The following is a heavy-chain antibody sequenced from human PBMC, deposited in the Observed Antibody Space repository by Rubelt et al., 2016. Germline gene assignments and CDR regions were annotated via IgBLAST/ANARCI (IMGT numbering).Heavy chain of an antibody. D-gene: IGHD2-8*01. CDR2: IDYSGAT. CDR1: GYSISSGYY. Sequence: QVQLQESGPGLVKPSETLSLTCTVSGYSISSGYYWGWIRQPPGKGLEWIGTIDYSGATYYNPSLKSRVTIFVDTSKNQFSLKLSPVTAADAAVYYCARYDGVMGQNDPWGQGTLVTVSS. V-gene: IGHV4-38-2*02. CDR3: ARYDGVMGQNDP. J-gene: IGHJ5*02.